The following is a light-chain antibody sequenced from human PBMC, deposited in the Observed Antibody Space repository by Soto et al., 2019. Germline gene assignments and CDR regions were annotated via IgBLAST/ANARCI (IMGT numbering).Light chain of an antibody. CDR2: GAS. CDR3: HQYNNWPPWT. J-gene: IGKJ1*01. V-gene: IGKV3-15*01. CDR1: QSVSSN. Sequence: EIVMTQSPATLSVSPGERATLSCRASQSVSSNLAWYQQKPGQAPRLLIYGASTRATGIPARFSGSGSGTEFTLTICSLQSEDYAVYYCHQYNNWPPWTFGQGTK.